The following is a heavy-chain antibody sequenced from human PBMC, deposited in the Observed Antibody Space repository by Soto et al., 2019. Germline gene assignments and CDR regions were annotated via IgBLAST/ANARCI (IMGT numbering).Heavy chain of an antibody. CDR2: INPSGGST. J-gene: IGHJ6*02. V-gene: IGHV1-46*01. Sequence: ASVKVSCKASGYTFTSYYMHWVRQAPGQGLEWMGIINPSGGSTSYAQKFQGRVTMTRDTSTSTVYMELSSLRSEDTAVYYCARDLRTTVTTGAYYYGMDVWGQGTTVTVS. CDR3: ARDLRTTVTTGAYYYGMDV. CDR1: GYTFTSYY. D-gene: IGHD4-17*01.